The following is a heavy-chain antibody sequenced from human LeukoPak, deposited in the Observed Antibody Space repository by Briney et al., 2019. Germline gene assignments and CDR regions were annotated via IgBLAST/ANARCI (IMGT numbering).Heavy chain of an antibody. CDR3: ARGRYCSADICSGGDAFDI. J-gene: IGHJ3*02. D-gene: IGHD2-15*01. CDR1: GGSINNYY. CDR2: IYTRGST. Sequence: PSETLSLTCTVSGGSINNYYWSWIRQPAGKGLEWIGRIYTRGSTNYNPSLKSRVTMSIDTSKNQFSLKLSSVTAADTAVYYCARGRYCSADICSGGDAFDIWGQGTMVSVSS. V-gene: IGHV4-4*07.